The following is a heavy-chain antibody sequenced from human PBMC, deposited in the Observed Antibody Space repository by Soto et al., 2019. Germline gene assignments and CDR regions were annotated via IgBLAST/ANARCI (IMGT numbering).Heavy chain of an antibody. J-gene: IGHJ5*02. CDR2: VKTDGSST. V-gene: IGHV3-74*01. CDR1: GFIFSNYW. CDR3: TREKFDP. Sequence: GGSLRLSCAASGFIFSNYWMHWVRQAPGKGLVWVARVKTDGSSTSYADSVKGRFTISRDNAKNTVYLEMNSLRAEDTAVYYCTREKFDPWGQGTLVTVSS.